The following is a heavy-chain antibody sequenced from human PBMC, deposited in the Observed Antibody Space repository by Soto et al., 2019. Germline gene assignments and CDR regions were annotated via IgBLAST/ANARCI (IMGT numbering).Heavy chain of an antibody. CDR1: GYTFTSYG. Sequence: QVQLVQSGAEVKKPGASVKVSCKASGYTFTSYGISWVRQAPGKGLEWMGWISGYNGNTNYAQKLQCRVTMTTDTTMSRAYMELRSLRSDDTAVYDCAREVVAATGSWFDPWGQGTLVTVSS. D-gene: IGHD2-15*01. J-gene: IGHJ5*02. V-gene: IGHV1-18*01. CDR3: AREVVAATGSWFDP. CDR2: ISGYNGNT.